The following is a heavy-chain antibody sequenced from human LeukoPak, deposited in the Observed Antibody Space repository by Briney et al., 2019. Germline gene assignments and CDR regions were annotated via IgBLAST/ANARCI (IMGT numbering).Heavy chain of an antibody. V-gene: IGHV4-59*01. J-gene: IGHJ4*02. CDR1: GGSISNYY. CDR2: IFYSGST. CDR3: ARGASPDF. Sequence: SETLPLTCTVSGGSISNYYWSWLRQPPGKGLEWIGYIFYSGSTNYNPSLKSRVTMSLDTSKSHFSLKLSSVTAADTAVYYCARGASPDFWGQGTLVTVSS.